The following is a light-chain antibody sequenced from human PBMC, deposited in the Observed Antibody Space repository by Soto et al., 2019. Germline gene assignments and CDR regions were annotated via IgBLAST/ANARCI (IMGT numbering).Light chain of an antibody. Sequence: QSALTQPASVSGSPGQSITISCTGTSSDVGSYNLVSWYQQHPGKAPKLMIYEGSKRPSGVSNRCSGSKSGNTASLTISGRQDEDEADYYCCSYAGSSTFVFGTGTKLTVL. CDR2: EGS. V-gene: IGLV2-23*01. J-gene: IGLJ1*01. CDR3: CSYAGSSTFV. CDR1: SSDVGSYNL.